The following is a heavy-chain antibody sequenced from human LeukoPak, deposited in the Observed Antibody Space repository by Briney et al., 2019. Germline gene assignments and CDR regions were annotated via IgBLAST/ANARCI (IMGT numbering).Heavy chain of an antibody. CDR2: IYSGGST. Sequence: GGSLGLSCAASGFTVSSNYMSWVRQAPGKGLEWVSVIYSGGSTYYADSVKGRFTISRDNSKNTLYLQMNSLRAEDTAVYYCARVGSSSWYEGWWFDPWGQGTLVTVFS. V-gene: IGHV3-53*01. CDR3: ARVGSSSWYEGWWFDP. J-gene: IGHJ5*02. CDR1: GFTVSSNY. D-gene: IGHD6-13*01.